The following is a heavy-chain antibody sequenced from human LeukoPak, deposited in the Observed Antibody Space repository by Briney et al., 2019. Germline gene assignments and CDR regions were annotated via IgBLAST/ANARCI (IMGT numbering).Heavy chain of an antibody. CDR3: ARGGLSSSFDY. Sequence: PGGSLRLSCAASGFSFSNYAMNWVRQAPGKGLVWVSRISSDGSGTNYADSVKGRFTISRDNAKSALYLQMNSLRAEDTAVYYCARGGLSSSFDYWGQGTLVTVSS. CDR1: GFSFSNYA. D-gene: IGHD6-13*01. CDR2: ISSDGSGT. J-gene: IGHJ4*02. V-gene: IGHV3-74*01.